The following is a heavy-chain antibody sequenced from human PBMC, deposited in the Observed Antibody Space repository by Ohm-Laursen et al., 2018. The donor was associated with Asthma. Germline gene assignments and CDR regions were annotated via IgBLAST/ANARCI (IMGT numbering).Heavy chain of an antibody. Sequence: SLRLSCAASGFTFSSYAMHWVRQAPGKGLEWVSYISSSGSTIYYADSVKGRFTISRDNAKNSLYLQMNSLRAEDTAVYYCARDYAVGETYYYYYGMDVWGQGTTVTVSS. CDR2: ISSSGSTI. CDR1: GFTFSSYA. V-gene: IGHV3-48*03. D-gene: IGHD3-10*01. J-gene: IGHJ6*02. CDR3: ARDYAVGETYYYYYGMDV.